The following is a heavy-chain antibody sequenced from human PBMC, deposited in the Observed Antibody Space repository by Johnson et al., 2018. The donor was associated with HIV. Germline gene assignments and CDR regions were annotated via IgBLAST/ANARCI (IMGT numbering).Heavy chain of an antibody. CDR2: IRYDGTNK. CDR1: GFTFSSYG. J-gene: IGHJ3*01. D-gene: IGHD3-10*01. CDR3: AKTRMGGILDAFDL. Sequence: QVQLVESGGGLVQPGGSLRLSCAASGFTFSSYGIHWVRQAPGNGLEWVAFIRYDGTNKYYADSVKGRFTLSRDNSKNTLDLQMNSLTIEDTAVFYCAKTRMGGILDAFDLWGQGTMVIVS. V-gene: IGHV3-30*02.